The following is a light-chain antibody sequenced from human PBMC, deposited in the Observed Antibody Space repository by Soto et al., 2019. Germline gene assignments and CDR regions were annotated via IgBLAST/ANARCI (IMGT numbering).Light chain of an antibody. CDR2: DAS. Sequence: EIVLTQSPATLSLSPGERATLSGRASQSVSSYLAWYQQKPGQAPRLLIYDASNRATGIPARFSGSGSGTDFTLTISSLEPEDFAVYYCQQRSIFGQGTRLEIK. J-gene: IGKJ5*01. CDR3: QQRSI. CDR1: QSVSSY. V-gene: IGKV3-11*01.